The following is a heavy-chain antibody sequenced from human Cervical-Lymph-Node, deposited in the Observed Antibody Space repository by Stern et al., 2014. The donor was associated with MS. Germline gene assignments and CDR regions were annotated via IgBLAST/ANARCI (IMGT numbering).Heavy chain of an antibody. CDR2: ILPIFGTA. CDR3: ARASSRPYCGGDCYAYYFDY. J-gene: IGHJ4*02. D-gene: IGHD2-21*02. Sequence: VQLVESGAEVKKPGSSVKVSCKASGGTFSSYAISWVRQAPGQGLEWMGGILPIFGTANYAQKFQGRVTITADESTSTAYMELSSLRSEDTAVYYCARASSRPYCGGDCYAYYFDYWGQGTLVTVSS. CDR1: GGTFSSYA. V-gene: IGHV1-69*01.